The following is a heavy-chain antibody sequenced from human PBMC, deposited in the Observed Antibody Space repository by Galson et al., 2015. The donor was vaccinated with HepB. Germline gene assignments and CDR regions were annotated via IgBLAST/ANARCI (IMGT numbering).Heavy chain of an antibody. Sequence: SLRLSCAASGFTFSTYAMNWVLQAPGKGLEWVSSISAGGGSPYYADSVKGRFTISRDNSKNTLFLQMKSLRAEDTAVYYCAKDGGWGAGYFDLWGRGTPVTVSS. D-gene: IGHD6-19*01. CDR1: GFTFSTYA. CDR3: AKDGGWGAGYFDL. CDR2: ISAGGGSP. V-gene: IGHV3-23*01. J-gene: IGHJ2*01.